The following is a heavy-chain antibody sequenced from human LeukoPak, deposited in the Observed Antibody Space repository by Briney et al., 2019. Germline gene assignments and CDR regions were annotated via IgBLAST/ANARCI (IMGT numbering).Heavy chain of an antibody. CDR3: ARGPGCSGGSCYRRRYFDY. V-gene: IGHV1-69*13. D-gene: IGHD2-15*01. Sequence: SVKVSCKASGGTFSSYAISWVRQAPGQGLEWMGGIIPIFGTANYAQKFQGRVTITADESTSTAYMELSSLRSEDTAVYYCARGPGCSGGSCYRRRYFDYWGQGTLVTVSS. CDR2: IIPIFGTA. CDR1: GGTFSSYA. J-gene: IGHJ4*02.